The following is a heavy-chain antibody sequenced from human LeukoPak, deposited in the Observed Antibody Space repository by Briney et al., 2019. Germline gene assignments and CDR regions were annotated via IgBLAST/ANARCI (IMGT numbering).Heavy chain of an antibody. CDR3: ARAYSWYRVDY. V-gene: IGHV3-74*01. CDR2: INSDGSTT. Sequence: PEGSLRLSCAASGFTFSNYWMHWVRQAPGKGLVWVSRINSDGSTTTYADSVKGRFTISRDNAKNRLYLQMNSLRAEDTAVYYCARAYSWYRVDYWGQGTLVTVSS. D-gene: IGHD6-13*01. CDR1: GFTFSNYW. J-gene: IGHJ4*02.